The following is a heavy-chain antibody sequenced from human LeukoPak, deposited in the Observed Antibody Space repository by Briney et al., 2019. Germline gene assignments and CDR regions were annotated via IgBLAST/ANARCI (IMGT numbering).Heavy chain of an antibody. J-gene: IGHJ4*02. Sequence: ASVKVSYKASGYTFTGYYMHWVRQAPGQGLEWMGWINPNSGGTNYAQKFQGRVTMTRNTAINTAYMELSSLGSEDTAIYYCARGLGDYNTDWFPVSGYWGQGTLVTVSS. CDR3: ARGLGDYNTDWFPVSGY. D-gene: IGHD3-9*01. CDR2: INPNSGGT. CDR1: GYTFTGYY. V-gene: IGHV1-2*02.